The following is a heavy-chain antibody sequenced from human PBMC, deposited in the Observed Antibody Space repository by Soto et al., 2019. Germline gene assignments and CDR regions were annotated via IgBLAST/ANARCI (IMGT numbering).Heavy chain of an antibody. CDR1: GGSISSYY. CDR2: IYYSGST. CDR3: AKGLTMVRGVITYFDY. D-gene: IGHD3-10*01. J-gene: IGHJ4*02. V-gene: IGHV4-59*01. Sequence: PSETLSLTCTVSGGSISSYYWSWMRQPPGKGLEWIGYIYYSGSTNYNPSLKSRVTISVDTSKNQFSLKLSSVTAADTAVYYCAKGLTMVRGVITYFDYWGQGTLVTSPQ.